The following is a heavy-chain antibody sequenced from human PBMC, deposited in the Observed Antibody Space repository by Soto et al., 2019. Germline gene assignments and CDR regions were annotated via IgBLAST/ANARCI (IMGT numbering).Heavy chain of an antibody. CDR3: ARGDREDIEEVVGVRPGEYSMDV. D-gene: IGHD1-26*01. CDR1: EFTFRIFA. J-gene: IGHJ6*02. CDR2: ISYDGSRK. V-gene: IGHV3-30-3*01. Sequence: QVHLVESGGGVVQPGSSLRLSCAASEFTFRIFAMHWLRQSPGKGLEWVAVISYDGSRKADSVKGRFTVSRDNSWNTLYLQMNSLRAEDTAIYYCARGDREDIEEVVGVRPGEYSMDVWGQGTTDTVSS.